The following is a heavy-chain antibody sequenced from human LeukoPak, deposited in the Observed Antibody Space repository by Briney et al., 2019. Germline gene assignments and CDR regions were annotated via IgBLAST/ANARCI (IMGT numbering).Heavy chain of an antibody. CDR1: GVSISXXXXX. V-gene: IGHV4-39*01. D-gene: IGHD1-26*01. CDR2: XXXXGST. Sequence: SETLSLTCXVSGVSISXXXXXXAWIRQPPGXGXXXXXXXXXXGSTFYNSSLKSRVXXSADTSQNQFTLSLPSVTGAGTAVYYCATLGLLRGAGFNLATHFDFWGQGTLVTVSS. J-gene: IGHJ4*02. CDR3: ATLGLLRGAGFNLATHFDF.